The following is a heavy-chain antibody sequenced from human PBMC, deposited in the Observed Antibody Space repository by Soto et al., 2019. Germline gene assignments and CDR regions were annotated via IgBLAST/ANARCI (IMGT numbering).Heavy chain of an antibody. CDR2: IYHSGST. V-gene: IGHV4-30-2*01. CDR1: GGSISSGGYS. J-gene: IGHJ4*02. CDR3: AREVGDGYNSRFEY. Sequence: PSETLSLTCAVSGGSISSGGYSWSWIRQPPGKGLEWIGYIYHSGSTYYNPSLKSRVTISVDRSKNQFSLKLSSVTAADTAVYYCAREVGDGYNSRFEYWGQGTLVTVSS. D-gene: IGHD3-16*01.